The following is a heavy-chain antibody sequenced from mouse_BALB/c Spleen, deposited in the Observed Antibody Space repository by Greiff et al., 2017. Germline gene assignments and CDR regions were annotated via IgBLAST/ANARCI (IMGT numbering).Heavy chain of an antibody. J-gene: IGHJ4*01. V-gene: IGHV2-6-5*01. CDR3: AKGYDGPLYYAMDY. Sequence: VKLMESGPGLVAPSQSLSITCTVSGFSLTDYGVSWIRQPPGKGLEWLGVIWGGGSTYYNSALKSRLSISKDNSKSQVFLKMNSLQTDETAMYYCAKGYDGPLYYAMDYWGQGTSVTVSA. D-gene: IGHD2-3*01. CDR1: GFSLTDYG. CDR2: IWGGGST.